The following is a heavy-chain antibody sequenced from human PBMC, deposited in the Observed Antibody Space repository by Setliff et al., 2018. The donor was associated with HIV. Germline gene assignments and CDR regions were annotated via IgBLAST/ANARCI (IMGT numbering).Heavy chain of an antibody. CDR2: ISDSGDTV. V-gene: IGHV3-11*01. J-gene: IGHJ4*02. Sequence: GGSLRLSCAASGFTFSDYYMSWLRQTPGKGLEWVSYISDSGDTVNYADSVKGRFIISRDNAKKSLYLQMNSLRAEDTALYYCARDAQPGTVTIFGVVTYFDSWGRGTLVTVSS. D-gene: IGHD3-3*01. CDR3: ARDAQPGTVTIFGVVTYFDS. CDR1: GFTFSDYY.